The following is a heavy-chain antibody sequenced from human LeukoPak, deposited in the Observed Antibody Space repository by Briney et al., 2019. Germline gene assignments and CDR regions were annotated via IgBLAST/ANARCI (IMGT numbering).Heavy chain of an antibody. CDR2: ISSSSRYI. D-gene: IGHD3-22*01. Sequence: GGSLRLSCAASGFTFSSYSMNWVRQAPGKGLEWVSSISSSSRYIYYADSVKGRFTISRDNAKNSLYLQMNSLRAEDTAVYYCARARARGYDSSLYYFDYWGQGTLVTVSS. V-gene: IGHV3-21*01. J-gene: IGHJ4*02. CDR1: GFTFSSYS. CDR3: ARARARGYDSSLYYFDY.